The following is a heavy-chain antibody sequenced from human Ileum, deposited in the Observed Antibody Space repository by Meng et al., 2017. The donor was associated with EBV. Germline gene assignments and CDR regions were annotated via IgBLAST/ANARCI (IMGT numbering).Heavy chain of an antibody. CDR3: ARVGQWLPIDY. D-gene: IGHD6-19*01. CDR1: GGSISSSNG. CDR2: IYHSGST. J-gene: IGHJ4*02. V-gene: IGHV4-4*02. Sequence: QVPLQEPGPGSVTPSGTLPRTRAVSGGSISSSNGWSWVRQPPGKGLEWIGEIYHSGSTNYNPSLKSRVTISVDKSKNQFSLNLSSVTAADTAVYYCARVGQWLPIDYWGQGTLVTVSS.